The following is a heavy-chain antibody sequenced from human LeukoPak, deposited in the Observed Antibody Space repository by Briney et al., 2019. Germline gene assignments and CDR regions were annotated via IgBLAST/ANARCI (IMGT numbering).Heavy chain of an antibody. J-gene: IGHJ4*02. Sequence: GESLKISCKGSGYSFTSNWIGWVRQMPGKGLEWMGIIWPGDSDTRYSPSFQGQVTISADKSISTAYLQWTSLKASDTAMYYCARLADNWNPTSPFDYWGQGTLVTVSS. V-gene: IGHV5-51*01. CDR2: IWPGDSDT. CDR1: GYSFTSNW. CDR3: ARLADNWNPTSPFDY. D-gene: IGHD1-20*01.